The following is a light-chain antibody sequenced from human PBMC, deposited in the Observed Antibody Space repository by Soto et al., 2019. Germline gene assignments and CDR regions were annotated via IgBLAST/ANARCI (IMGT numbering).Light chain of an antibody. CDR1: QSVSSSF. CDR3: QQHGTSPWT. CDR2: GAS. J-gene: IGKJ1*01. V-gene: IGKV3-20*01. Sequence: EIVLTQSPGTLSLSPGERATLSCRASQSVSSSFLGWYQQKPGQAPRLLISGASSRATGIPDRFSGSGSGTDFTLTISRLESEEFAVYYCQQHGTSPWTFGQGTKVDIK.